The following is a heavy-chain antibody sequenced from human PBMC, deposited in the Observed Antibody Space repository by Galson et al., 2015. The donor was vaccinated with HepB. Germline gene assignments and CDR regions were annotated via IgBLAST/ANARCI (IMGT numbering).Heavy chain of an antibody. D-gene: IGHD3-16*01. Sequence: SLRLDCADSGFDFNRHSLNWVRQAQGKSLEWLAYISGPSNAINYADSVKGRFTISRDNAKNTLFLQMSDLRDDHTALYFCARDHYYDDSGPDAYWGQGTLVIVSS. CDR1: GFDFNRHS. J-gene: IGHJ4*02. CDR3: ARDHYYDDSGPDAY. CDR2: ISGPSNAI. V-gene: IGHV3-48*02.